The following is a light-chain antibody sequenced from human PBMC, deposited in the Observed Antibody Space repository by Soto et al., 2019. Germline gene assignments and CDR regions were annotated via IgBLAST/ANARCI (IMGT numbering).Light chain of an antibody. CDR3: QQNNRVSHT. J-gene: IGKJ1*01. Sequence: DIQMTQSPSTLSASVGDRVTITCRASQGISSWLAWYQQKPGKAPKLLIYEASTLESGVPSRFSGSGSGTEFTLSSSKLQAVDFSTYYWQQNNRVSHTFGQGTKVEIK. V-gene: IGKV1-5*03. CDR2: EAS. CDR1: QGISSW.